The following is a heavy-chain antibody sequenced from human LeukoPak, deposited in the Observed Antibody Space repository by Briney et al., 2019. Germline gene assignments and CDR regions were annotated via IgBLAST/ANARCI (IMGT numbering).Heavy chain of an antibody. D-gene: IGHD3-3*01. J-gene: IGHJ5*02. CDR2: IYHSGST. CDR1: GYSISSGYY. Sequence: SETLSLTCAVSGYSISSGYYWGWIRQPPGKGLEWIGSIYHSGSTYYNPSLKSRVTISVDTSKNQFSLKLSSVTAADTAVYYCARDSLRSQPRGWFDPWGQGTLVTVSS. V-gene: IGHV4-38-2*02. CDR3: ARDSLRSQPRGWFDP.